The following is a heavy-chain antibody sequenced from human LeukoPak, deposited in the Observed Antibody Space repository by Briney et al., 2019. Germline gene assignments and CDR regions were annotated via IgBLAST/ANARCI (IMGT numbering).Heavy chain of an antibody. CDR3: ARVGMDV. CDR1: GGSFSGYY. Sequence: SETLSLTCAVYGGSFSGYYWSWTRQPPGKGLEWIGEINHSGSTNYNPSLKCRVTISVDTSKNQFSLKLSSVTAADTAVYYCARVGMDVWGQGSTVTVSS. J-gene: IGHJ6*02. CDR2: INHSGST. V-gene: IGHV4-34*01.